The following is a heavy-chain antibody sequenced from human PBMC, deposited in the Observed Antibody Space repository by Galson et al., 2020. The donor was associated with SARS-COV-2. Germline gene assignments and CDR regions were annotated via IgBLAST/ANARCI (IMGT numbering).Heavy chain of an antibody. J-gene: IGHJ5*02. D-gene: IGHD3-3*01. CDR1: GFTFSSYW. V-gene: IGHV3-7*01. CDR2: IKQDGSEK. Sequence: QLGESLKISCAASGFTFSSYWMSWVRQAPGKGLEWVANIKQDGSEKYYVDSVKGRFTISRDNAKNSLYLQMNSLRAEDTAVYYCARALRSGFLSGYYSQPWFDPWGQGTLVTVSS. CDR3: ARALRSGFLSGYYSQPWFDP.